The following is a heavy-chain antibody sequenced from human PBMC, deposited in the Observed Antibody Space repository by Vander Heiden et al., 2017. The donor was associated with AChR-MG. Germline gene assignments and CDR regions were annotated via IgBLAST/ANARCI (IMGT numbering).Heavy chain of an antibody. J-gene: IGHJ4*02. CDR1: GYTFPSYA. CDR3: ASRGGDYGDSGAFDY. CDR2: INAGNGNT. D-gene: IGHD4-17*01. Sequence: QVQLVQSGAEVKKPGASVKVSCTASGYTFPSYATHWVRQAPGQRLEWMGWINAGNGNTKYSQKFQGRVTITRDTSASTAYMELSSLRSEDTAVYYCASRGGDYGDSGAFDYWGQGTLVTVSS. V-gene: IGHV1-3*01.